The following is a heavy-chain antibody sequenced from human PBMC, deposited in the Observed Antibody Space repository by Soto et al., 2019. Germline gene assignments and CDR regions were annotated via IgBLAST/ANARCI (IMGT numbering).Heavy chain of an antibody. CDR2: ISYDGSNK. CDR1: GFTFSSYG. CDR3: AKLWPHGY. V-gene: IGHV3-30*18. D-gene: IGHD3-16*01. J-gene: IGHJ4*02. Sequence: QVQLVESGGGVVQPGRSLRLSCAASGFTFSSYGMHWVRQAPGKGLEWVAVISYDGSNKYYADSVKGRFTISRDNSKNTLYLQMNSLRAEDTAVYYCAKLWPHGYWGQGTLVTVSS.